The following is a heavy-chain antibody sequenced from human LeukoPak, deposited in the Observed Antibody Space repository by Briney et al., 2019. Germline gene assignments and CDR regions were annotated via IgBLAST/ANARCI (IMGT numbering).Heavy chain of an antibody. CDR2: VVPILGVA. Sequence: SVTVSCKASGGSFNSYSISWIRQAPGQGLECMGRVVPILGVANYAQKFQGRVTMTRDTSTSTVYMELSSLRSEDTAVYYCARDRVVGSGGSCGYWGQGTLVTVSS. CDR1: GGSFNSYS. D-gene: IGHD2-15*01. J-gene: IGHJ4*02. CDR3: ARDRVVGSGGSCGY. V-gene: IGHV1-69*04.